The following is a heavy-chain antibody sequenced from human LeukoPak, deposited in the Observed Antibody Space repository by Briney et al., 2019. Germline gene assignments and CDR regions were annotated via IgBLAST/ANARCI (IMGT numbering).Heavy chain of an antibody. Sequence: SLTLSLTCAISGDSVSSNSAAWNWIRQSPSRGLEWLGRTYYRSKWYNDYAVSVKSRITINPDTSKNQFSLQLNSVTPEDTAVYYCARDVQQWLVRGGYFDYWGQGTLVTVSS. CDR2: TYYRSKWYN. J-gene: IGHJ4*02. D-gene: IGHD6-19*01. V-gene: IGHV6-1*01. CDR1: GDSVSSNSAA. CDR3: ARDVQQWLVRGGYFDY.